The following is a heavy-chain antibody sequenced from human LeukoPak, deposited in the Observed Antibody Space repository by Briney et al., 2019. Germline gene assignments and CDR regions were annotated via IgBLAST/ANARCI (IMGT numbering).Heavy chain of an antibody. CDR2: VDTDGSGT. V-gene: IGHV3-74*01. D-gene: IGHD6-19*01. J-gene: IGHJ4*02. Sequence: GGSPRLSCEASGITFNNYWLHWVRQAPGKGLVWVSRVDTDGSGTIYADSVKGRFTVSRDNAKNTPYLQMISLRAEDTAVYYCARGGYSSGLDYWGQGILVTVSS. CDR1: GITFNNYW. CDR3: ARGGYSSGLDY.